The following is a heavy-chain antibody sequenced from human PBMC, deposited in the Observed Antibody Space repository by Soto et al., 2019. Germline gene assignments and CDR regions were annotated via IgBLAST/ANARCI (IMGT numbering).Heavy chain of an antibody. V-gene: IGHV4-59*01. CDR1: GGSISSYY. J-gene: IGHJ3*02. CDR2: IYYSGST. CDR3: ARGEIVVVNDAFDI. Sequence: SETLSLTCTVSGGSISSYYWSWIRQPPGKGLEWIGYIYYSGSTNYNPSLKSRVTISVDTSKNQFSLKLSSVTAADTAVYYCARGEIVVVNDAFDIWGQGTMVTVSS. D-gene: IGHD3-22*01.